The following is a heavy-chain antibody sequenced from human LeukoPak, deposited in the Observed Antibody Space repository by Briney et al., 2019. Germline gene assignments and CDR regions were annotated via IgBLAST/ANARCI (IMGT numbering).Heavy chain of an antibody. CDR1: GFTFSTHT. J-gene: IGHJ4*02. V-gene: IGHV3-21*01. Sequence: PGGSLRLSCAASGFTFSTHTLHWVRQAPGKGLEWVSSISSSSSYIYYADSVKGRFTISRDNAKNSLYLQMNSLRAEDTAVYYCARGIDYFDYWGQGTLVTVSS. CDR3: ARGIDYFDY. CDR2: ISSSSSYI.